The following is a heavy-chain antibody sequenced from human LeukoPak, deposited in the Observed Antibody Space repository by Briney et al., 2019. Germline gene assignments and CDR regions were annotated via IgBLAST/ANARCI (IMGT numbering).Heavy chain of an antibody. CDR1: GFTFISYW. V-gene: IGHV3-74*01. CDR2: INSDGSST. Sequence: PGGSLRLSSAASGFTFISYWMHWVRQAPGKGLVWVSRINSDGSSTNYVDSVKGRFTISRDNAKNTLYLHMNSLRAEDTAVYYCARSCSSNSCYSCDYWGQGTLVTVSS. J-gene: IGHJ4*02. CDR3: ARSCSSNSCYSCDY. D-gene: IGHD2-2*02.